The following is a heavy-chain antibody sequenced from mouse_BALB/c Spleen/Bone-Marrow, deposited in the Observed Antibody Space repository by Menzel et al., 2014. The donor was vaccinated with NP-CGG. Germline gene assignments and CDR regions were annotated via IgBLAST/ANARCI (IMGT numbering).Heavy chain of an antibody. CDR3: ASLDDYIY. J-gene: IGHJ3*01. Sequence: VQLQQSEAELVKPGASVKLSCTASGFNIKDTYMHWVKQRPEQGLEWIGRIDPANGNTKYDPKFQGKATITADTSSNTAYLQLSSLTSEDTAVYYCASLDDYIYWGQGTLVTVSA. CDR2: IDPANGNT. CDR1: GFNIKDTY. V-gene: IGHV14-3*02. D-gene: IGHD2-4*01.